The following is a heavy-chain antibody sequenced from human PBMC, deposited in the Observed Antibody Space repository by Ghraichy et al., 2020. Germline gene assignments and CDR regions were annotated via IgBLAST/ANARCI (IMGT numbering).Heavy chain of an antibody. J-gene: IGHJ4*02. CDR3: VRERFYYDSSGRYSFDY. CDR2: ISSSSSTI. V-gene: IGHV3-48*02. CDR1: GFTFSSYS. Sequence: GGSLRLSCAASGFTFSSYSMNWVRQAPWKGLEWVSYISSSSSTIYYADSVKGRFTISRDNAKNSLYLQMIGLRDEDTAVYYCVRERFYYDSSGRYSFDYWGQGTLVTVSS. D-gene: IGHD3-22*01.